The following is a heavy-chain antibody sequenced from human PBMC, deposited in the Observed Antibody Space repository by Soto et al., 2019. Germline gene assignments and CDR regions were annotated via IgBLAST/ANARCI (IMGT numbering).Heavy chain of an antibody. CDR3: ASYCSGGSCYSDYYYYGMDV. CDR1: GGSIRSSSYY. D-gene: IGHD2-15*01. J-gene: IGHJ6*02. Sequence: ETLSLTCTVSGGSIRSSSYYWGWIRQPPGKGLEWIGSIYYSGSTYYNPSLKSRVTISVDTSKNQFSLKLSSVTAADTAVYYCASYCSGGSCYSDYYYYGMDVWGQGTTVTVSS. CDR2: IYYSGST. V-gene: IGHV4-39*01.